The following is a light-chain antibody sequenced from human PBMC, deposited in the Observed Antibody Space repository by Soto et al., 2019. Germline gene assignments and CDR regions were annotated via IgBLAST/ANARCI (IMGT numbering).Light chain of an antibody. CDR1: QSISSK. Sequence: ERVKMPAPVTLSVSTGESATLCRRASQSISSKLIWYQQKAGQAPRVLIYGASTRATGIPARFSASGSGTEFTLTISSLQYEDSAVYYCHQNNDSGWTFGQGT. J-gene: IGKJ1*01. CDR2: GAS. V-gene: IGKV3-15*01. CDR3: HQNNDSGWT.